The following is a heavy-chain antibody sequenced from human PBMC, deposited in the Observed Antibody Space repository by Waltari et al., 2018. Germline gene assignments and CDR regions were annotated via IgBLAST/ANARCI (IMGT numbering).Heavy chain of an antibody. V-gene: IGHV3-23*01. J-gene: IGHJ4*02. CDR2: VNPTGKGT. Sequence: EIQLLGSGGGLVQPGGSLRLSCEASGFTFSTSYMRWFRQAPGKGLEWVSAVNPTGKGTWHADSVKGRFSISRDNSGNILFLQMNMLRVEDTAIYYCAVGDGYFWGQGILVTVSS. CDR3: AVGDGYF. CDR1: GFTFSTSY. D-gene: IGHD3-22*01.